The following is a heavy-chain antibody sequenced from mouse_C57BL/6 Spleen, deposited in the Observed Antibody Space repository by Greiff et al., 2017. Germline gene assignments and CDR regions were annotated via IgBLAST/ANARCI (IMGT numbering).Heavy chain of an antibody. V-gene: IGHV1-69*01. CDR1: GYTFTSYW. CDR3: AKGCAY. J-gene: IGHJ3*01. Sequence: QVQLKQPGAELVMPGASVKLSCKASGYTFTSYWMHWVKQRPGQGLEWIGEIDPSDSYTNYNQKFKGKSTLTVDKSSSTAYMQLSSLTSEDSAVYDCAKGCAYWGKGTLVTVSA. CDR2: IDPSDSYT.